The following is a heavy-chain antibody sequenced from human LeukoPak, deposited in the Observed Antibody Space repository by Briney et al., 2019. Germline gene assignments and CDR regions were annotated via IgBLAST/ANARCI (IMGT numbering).Heavy chain of an antibody. V-gene: IGHV3-21*01. CDR2: ISSSSSYI. D-gene: IGHD3-10*01. CDR3: ARSNYYGSGSYYKDY. CDR1: GCTFSSYS. J-gene: IGHJ4*02. Sequence: GGSLRLSCAASGCTFSSYSMNWVRQAPGKGLEWVSSISSSSSYIYYADSVKGRFTISRDNAKNSLYLQMNSLRAEDTAVYYCARSNYYGSGSYYKDYWGQGTLVTVSS.